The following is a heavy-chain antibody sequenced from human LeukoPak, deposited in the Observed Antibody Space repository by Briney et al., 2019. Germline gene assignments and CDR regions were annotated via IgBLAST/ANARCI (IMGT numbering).Heavy chain of an antibody. CDR3: ARLPRRFYGMDV. CDR1: GGSLSGYY. D-gene: IGHD3-3*01. CDR2: INHSGST. V-gene: IGHV4-34*01. J-gene: IGHJ6*02. Sequence: PSETLSLTCAVYGGSLSGYYWSWIRQPPGKGLEWIGEINHSGSTNYNPSLKSRVTISVDTSKNQFSLKLSSVTAADTAVYYCARLPRRFYGMDVWGQGTTVTVSS.